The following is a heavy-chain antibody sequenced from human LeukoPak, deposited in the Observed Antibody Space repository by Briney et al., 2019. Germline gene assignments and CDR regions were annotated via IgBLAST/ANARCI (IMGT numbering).Heavy chain of an antibody. CDR3: ARPRIQLVYYYGMDA. D-gene: IGHD5-18*01. Sequence: GRSLRLSCAASGFTFSSYAMHWVRQAPGKGLEWVAVISYDGSNKYYADSVKGRFTISRDNSKNTLYLQMNSLRAEDTAVYYCARPRIQLVYYYGMDAWGQGTTVTVSS. J-gene: IGHJ6*02. CDR1: GFTFSSYA. CDR2: ISYDGSNK. V-gene: IGHV3-30*04.